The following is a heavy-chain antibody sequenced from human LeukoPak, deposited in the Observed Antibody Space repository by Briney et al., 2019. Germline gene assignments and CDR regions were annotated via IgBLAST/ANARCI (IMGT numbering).Heavy chain of an antibody. D-gene: IGHD3-3*01. Sequence: SETLSLTCTVSGGSISSYYWSWIRQPPGKGLEWIEYIYYSGSTNYNPSLKGRVTISVDTSKNQFSLKLSSVTAADTAVYYCARERIPIDPWGQGTLVTVSS. CDR3: ARERIPIDP. J-gene: IGHJ5*02. CDR2: IYYSGST. V-gene: IGHV4-59*01. CDR1: GGSISSYY.